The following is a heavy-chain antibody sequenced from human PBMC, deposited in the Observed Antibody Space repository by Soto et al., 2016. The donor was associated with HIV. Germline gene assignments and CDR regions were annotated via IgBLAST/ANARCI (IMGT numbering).Heavy chain of an antibody. J-gene: IGHJ4*02. D-gene: IGHD1-26*01. CDR3: ARARVGALRKYFDY. V-gene: IGHV1-18*01. CDR2: ISAYDGEP. CDR1: GYSFTSYG. Sequence: QVQLVQSGAEVKKPGASVKVSCKTSGYSFTSYGLSWVRQAPGQGLEWMGWISAYDGEPNYEQRLQGRVTMTTDRSTRTAYMELRNLRSDDTAVYYCARARVGALRKYFDYWGQGTLVTVSS.